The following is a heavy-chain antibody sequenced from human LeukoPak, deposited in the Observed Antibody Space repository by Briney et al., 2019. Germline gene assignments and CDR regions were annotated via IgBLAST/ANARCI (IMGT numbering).Heavy chain of an antibody. CDR1: GYTLTGYY. Sequence: ASVKVSCKASGYTLTGYYMHWVRQAPGQGLEWMGWINPNRGGTNYAQKLQGWVTMTRDTSISTAYMELSRLRSDDTAVYYCARAIRLGYYFNYWGQGTLVTVSS. D-gene: IGHD3-16*01. CDR3: ARAIRLGYYFNY. V-gene: IGHV1-2*04. CDR2: INPNRGGT. J-gene: IGHJ4*02.